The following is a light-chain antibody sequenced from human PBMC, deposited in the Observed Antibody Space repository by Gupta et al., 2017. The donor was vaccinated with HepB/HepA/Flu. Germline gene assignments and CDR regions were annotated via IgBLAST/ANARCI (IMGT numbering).Light chain of an antibody. CDR2: DTS. Sequence: QAVVTQEPSLTVSPGGTVTLTCGSSTGAVTSGHYPYWFQQKPGQAPRTLIYDTSNKHSWTPARFSGSLRGGKATLTLSGAQAEDEYDYYCLLYNSGVGVFGGGTKLTVL. V-gene: IGLV7-46*01. J-gene: IGLJ3*02. CDR3: LLYNSGVGV. CDR1: TGAVTSGHY.